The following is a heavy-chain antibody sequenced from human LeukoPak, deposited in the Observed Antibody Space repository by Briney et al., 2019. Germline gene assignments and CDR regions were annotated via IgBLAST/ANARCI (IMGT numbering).Heavy chain of an antibody. CDR3: ATTIFGVIGAFDI. CDR2: IYTSGST. J-gene: IGHJ3*02. D-gene: IGHD3-3*01. Sequence: SETLSLTCAVSGGSISSYYWSWIRQPPGKGLEWIGYIYTSGSTNYNPSLKSRVTISVDTSKNQFSLKLSSVTATDTAVYYCATTIFGVIGAFDIWGQGTMVTVSS. CDR1: GGSISSYY. V-gene: IGHV4-4*09.